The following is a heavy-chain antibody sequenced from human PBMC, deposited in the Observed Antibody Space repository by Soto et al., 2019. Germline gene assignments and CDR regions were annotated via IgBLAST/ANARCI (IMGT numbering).Heavy chain of an antibody. J-gene: IGHJ4*02. V-gene: IGHV3-7*03. CDR2: IKQDGSEK. CDR1: GFTFSSYW. Sequence: EVQLVESGGGLVQPGGSLRLSCAASGFTFSSYWMSWVRQPPGKGLEWVANIKQDGSEKYYVDSVKGRFPISRDNAKNSLYLQMNSLRAEDTAVYYCARGIWSGALGYLGQGTLVTVSS. CDR3: ARGIWSGALGY. D-gene: IGHD3-3*01.